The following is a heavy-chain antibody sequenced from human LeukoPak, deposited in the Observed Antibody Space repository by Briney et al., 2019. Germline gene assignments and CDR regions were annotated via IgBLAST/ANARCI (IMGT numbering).Heavy chain of an antibody. CDR3: ARELEPYYYFMDV. CDR1: GGSISSSSYY. J-gene: IGHJ6*03. Sequence: SETLSLTCTVSGGSISSSSYYWGWIRQPPGKGLEWIGSIYYSGSTYYNPSLKSRVTISVDTSKNQFSLKLSSVTAADTAVYYCARELEPYYYFMDVWGKGTTVTVSS. V-gene: IGHV4-39*02. D-gene: IGHD1-1*01. CDR2: IYYSGST.